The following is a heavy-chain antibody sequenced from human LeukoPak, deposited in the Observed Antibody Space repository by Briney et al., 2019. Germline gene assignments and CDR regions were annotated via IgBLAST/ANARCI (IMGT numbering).Heavy chain of an antibody. D-gene: IGHD5-12*01. V-gene: IGHV4-59*01. Sequence: SETLSLTCTVSDGSINNYFWSWIRQPPGKGLEWIGNVENTGNINYNPSLESRVTISVDTSKNQFSLRLNSVTAADTAVYFCARAVGDSGHGRFFDYWGQGTLVTVSS. CDR1: DGSINNYF. CDR3: ARAVGDSGHGRFFDY. CDR2: VENTGNI. J-gene: IGHJ4*02.